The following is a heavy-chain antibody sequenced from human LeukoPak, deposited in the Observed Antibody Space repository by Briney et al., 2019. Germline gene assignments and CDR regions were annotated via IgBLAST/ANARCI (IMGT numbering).Heavy chain of an antibody. CDR1: GGSLSGYY. Sequence: SETLALTCGVYGGSLSGYYWSWIRQPPGKGLEWIGYIYYSGSTNYNPSLKSRVTISVDTSKNQFSLKLSSVTAVDTAVYYCARQPRFPVIDYYYYGMDVWGRGTTVTVSS. D-gene: IGHD2/OR15-2a*01. V-gene: IGHV4-59*08. CDR2: IYYSGST. CDR3: ARQPRFPVIDYYYYGMDV. J-gene: IGHJ6*02.